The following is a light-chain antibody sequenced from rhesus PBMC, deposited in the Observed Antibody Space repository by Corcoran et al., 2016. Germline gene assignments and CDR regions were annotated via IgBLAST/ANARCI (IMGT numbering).Light chain of an antibody. CDR2: KAS. J-gene: IGKJ2*01. CDR3: QQYSSSPYS. CDR1: QSISSW. Sequence: DIQMTQSPSSLSASVGDTVTITCRASQSISSWLAWYQQKPGKAPNLLIYKASSLQSGVPSRFSGSGSGTDFTITISSLQSEDFATYYCQQYSSSPYSFGQGTKVEIK. V-gene: IGKV1-22*01.